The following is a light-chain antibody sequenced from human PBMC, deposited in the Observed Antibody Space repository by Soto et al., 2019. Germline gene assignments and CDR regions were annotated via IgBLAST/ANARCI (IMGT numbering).Light chain of an antibody. CDR3: GTWDSSLNVGV. V-gene: IGLV1-51*01. J-gene: IGLJ2*01. CDR1: SSNIGNND. CDR2: DNN. Sequence: QSVLTQPPSVSAAPGQKVTISCSGSSSNIGNNDVSWYQQLPGTAPKLLIYDNNKRPSGIPDRFSGSKSGTSATLGITGLQTGDEADYYCGTWDSSLNVGVFGGGTKLTVL.